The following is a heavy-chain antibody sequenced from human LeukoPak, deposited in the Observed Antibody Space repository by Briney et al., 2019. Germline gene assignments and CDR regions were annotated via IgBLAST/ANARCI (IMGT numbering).Heavy chain of an antibody. CDR2: INHSGST. CDR3: ARVVGAPDY. D-gene: IGHD1-26*01. Sequence: SETLSLTCAVYGGSFSGYYWSWIRQPPGKGLEWIGEINHSGSTNYNPSLTSRVTISVDTSKNQFSLKLSSVTAADTAVYYCARVVGAPDYWGQGTLVTVSS. CDR1: GGSFSGYY. J-gene: IGHJ4*02. V-gene: IGHV4-34*01.